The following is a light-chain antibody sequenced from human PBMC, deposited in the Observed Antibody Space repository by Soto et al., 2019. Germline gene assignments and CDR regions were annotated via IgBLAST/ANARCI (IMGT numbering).Light chain of an antibody. J-gene: IGLJ1*01. CDR1: SSDVGGYKY. CDR2: DVS. V-gene: IGLV2-14*03. Sequence: QSALTQPASVSGSPGQSITISCTGTSSDVGGYKYVSWYQHHPGKAPKLMIYDVSNRPSGVSNRFSGSKSGNTASLTISGLQAEDEADYYCSSYTSSSTQVFGTGTKLTVL. CDR3: SSYTSSSTQV.